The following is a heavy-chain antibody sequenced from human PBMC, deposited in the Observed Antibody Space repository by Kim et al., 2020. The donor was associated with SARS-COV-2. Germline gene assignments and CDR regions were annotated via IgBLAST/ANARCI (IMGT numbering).Heavy chain of an antibody. CDR2: IWYDGSHK. Sequence: GGSLRLSCAASGFTFSSYAMHWVRQAPGKGLEWVAVIWYDGSHKYYADSVKGRFTISRDNSKNTLYLQMNSLRAEDTAVYYCAKPVGYCSGGSCYTLAVWGQGTTVTVSS. V-gene: IGHV3-33*06. CDR3: AKPVGYCSGGSCYTLAV. J-gene: IGHJ6*02. CDR1: GFTFSSYA. D-gene: IGHD2-15*01.